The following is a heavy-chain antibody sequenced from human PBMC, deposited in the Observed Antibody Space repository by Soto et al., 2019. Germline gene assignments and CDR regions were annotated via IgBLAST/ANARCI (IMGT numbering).Heavy chain of an antibody. J-gene: IGHJ4*02. Sequence: QVQLVQSGAEVKKPGSSVKVSCKASGGTFSSYAISWVRQAPGQGLEWMGGIIPIFGTANYAQKFQGRVTITADESTSTAYMELSSLRSEDTAVYYCATTGVVYRCRGDSYPLDYWGQGTLVTVSS. CDR3: ATTGVVYRCRGDSYPLDY. V-gene: IGHV1-69*01. D-gene: IGHD2-21*02. CDR2: IIPIFGTA. CDR1: GGTFSSYA.